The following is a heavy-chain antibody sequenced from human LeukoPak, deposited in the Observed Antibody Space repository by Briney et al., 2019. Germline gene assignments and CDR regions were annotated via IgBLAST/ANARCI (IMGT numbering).Heavy chain of an antibody. CDR1: GFTFSSYA. J-gene: IGHJ5*02. V-gene: IGHV3-23*01. CDR3: AKNWVASSWFNWFDP. Sequence: GGSLRLSCAASGFTFSSYAMSWVRQAPGKGLEWVSAISGSGGSTHYADSVKGRFTISRDNSKNTLYLQMNSLRAEDTAVYYCAKNWVASSWFNWFDPWGQGTLVTVSS. D-gene: IGHD6-13*01. CDR2: ISGSGGST.